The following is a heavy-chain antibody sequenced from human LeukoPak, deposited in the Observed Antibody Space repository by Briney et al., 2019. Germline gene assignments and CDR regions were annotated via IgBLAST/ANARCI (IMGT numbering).Heavy chain of an antibody. CDR3: AIYYDFWSGMEGYYYMDV. J-gene: IGHJ6*03. V-gene: IGHV3-21*01. D-gene: IGHD3-3*01. Sequence: GGSLRFSCAASGFTFSSYSMNWVRQAPGKGLEWVSSISSSSSYIYYADSVKGRFTISRDNAKNSLYLQMNSLRAEDTAVYYCAIYYDFWSGMEGYYYMDVWGKGTTVTVSS. CDR2: ISSSSSYI. CDR1: GFTFSSYS.